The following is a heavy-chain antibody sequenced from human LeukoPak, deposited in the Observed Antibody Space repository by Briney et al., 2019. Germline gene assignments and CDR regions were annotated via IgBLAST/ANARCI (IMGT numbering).Heavy chain of an antibody. V-gene: IGHV4-34*01. Sequence: PSEALSLTCAVYGGSFSGYYWSWIRQPPGKGLEWIGEINHSGSTNYNPSLKSRVTISVDTSKNQFSLKLSSVTAADTAVYYCARVTVYVVTAPPWFDPWGQGTLVTVSS. CDR3: ARVTVYVVTAPPWFDP. D-gene: IGHD2-21*02. CDR1: GGSFSGYY. CDR2: INHSGST. J-gene: IGHJ5*02.